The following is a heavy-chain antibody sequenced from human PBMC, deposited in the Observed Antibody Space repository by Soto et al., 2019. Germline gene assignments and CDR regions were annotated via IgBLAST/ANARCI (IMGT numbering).Heavy chain of an antibody. CDR1: GFTFSNAW. Sequence: GGSLRLSCAASGFTFSNAWMSWVRQAPGKGLEWVGRIKSKTDGGKTDYAAPVKGRFTISRDDSKNTLYLQRNSLTTEDTAVYYCTTRIGDLWSGYYFDYWGQGTLVTVSS. CDR2: IKSKTDGGKT. D-gene: IGHD3-3*01. J-gene: IGHJ4*02. CDR3: TTRIGDLWSGYYFDY. V-gene: IGHV3-15*01.